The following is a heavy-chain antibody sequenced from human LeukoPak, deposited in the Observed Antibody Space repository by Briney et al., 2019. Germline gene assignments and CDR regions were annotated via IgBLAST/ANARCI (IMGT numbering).Heavy chain of an antibody. CDR2: IYTSGST. D-gene: IGHD6-13*01. Sequence: PSETLSLTCTVSGGSITSYYWSWIRQPAGKGLEWIGRIYTSGSTTNNPSLKSRVTMSVDTSKNQFSLQLSSVTAADTAVYDCARSGSSWSLDWFDPWGQGTLVTVSS. CDR1: GGSITSYY. J-gene: IGHJ5*02. CDR3: ARSGSSWSLDWFDP. V-gene: IGHV4-4*07.